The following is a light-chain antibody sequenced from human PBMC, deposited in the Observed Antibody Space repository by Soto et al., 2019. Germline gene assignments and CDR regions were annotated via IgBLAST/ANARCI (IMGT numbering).Light chain of an antibody. J-gene: IGLJ1*01. CDR2: EVS. CDR3: CSYAGSYTPFYV. V-gene: IGLV2-11*01. Sequence: QSVLTQPASVSGSPGQSITISCTGTSSDVGGYNYVSWYQQHPGKAPKLMIYEVSKRPSGVPDRFSGSKSGNTASLTISGLQAEDEADYYCCSYAGSYTPFYVFGSGTKVTVL. CDR1: SSDVGGYNY.